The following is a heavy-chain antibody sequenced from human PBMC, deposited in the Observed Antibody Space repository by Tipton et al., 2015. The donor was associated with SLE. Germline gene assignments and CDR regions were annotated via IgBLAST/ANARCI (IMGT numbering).Heavy chain of an antibody. CDR3: ARDRVEMATSRTFDI. CDR2: ITSTSSDI. CDR1: GFTFSTYS. J-gene: IGHJ3*02. V-gene: IGHV3-21*01. Sequence: GSLRLSCVVSGFTFSTYSMNWVRQAPGKGLEWVSSITSTSSDIYYAHSVKGRFTISRDNAKNSLYLHVNSLGEDDTAIYYCARDRVEMATSRTFDIWGQGTMVTVSS. D-gene: IGHD5-24*01.